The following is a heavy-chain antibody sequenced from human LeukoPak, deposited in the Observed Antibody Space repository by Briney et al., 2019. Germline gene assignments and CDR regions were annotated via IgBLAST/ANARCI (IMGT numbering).Heavy chain of an antibody. CDR3: ARVGTTDTQNFDY. CDR1: GDSVSSNSAA. D-gene: IGHD1-7*01. Sequence: SQTLSLTCTLSGDSVSSNSAAWNWIRQSPSRGLEWLGRTYYRSTWYSDYAVSVKSRITINPDTSKNQFSLQLNSVTPEDTAVYYCARVGTTDTQNFDYWGQGTLVTVSS. CDR2: TYYRSTWYS. J-gene: IGHJ4*02. V-gene: IGHV6-1*01.